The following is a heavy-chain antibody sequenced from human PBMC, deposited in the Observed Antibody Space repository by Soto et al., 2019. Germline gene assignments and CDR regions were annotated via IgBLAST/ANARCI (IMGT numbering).Heavy chain of an antibody. CDR1: GWAFSGYY. J-gene: IGHJ4*02. CDR2: INHSGST. D-gene: IGHD5-12*01. Sequence: SDTLSLTFAVYGWAFSGYYWSWIRQPPGKGLEWIGEINHSGSTNYNPSLKSRVTISVDTSKNQFSLKLSSVTAADTAVYYCGRPEGRATISYYFDDGVQGAVVTVTS. V-gene: IGHV4-34*01. CDR3: GRPEGRATISYYFDD.